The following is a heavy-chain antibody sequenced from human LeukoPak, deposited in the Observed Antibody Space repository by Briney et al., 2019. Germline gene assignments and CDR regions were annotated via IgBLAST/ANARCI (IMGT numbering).Heavy chain of an antibody. Sequence: GGSLRLSCAASGFTFSSYSMNWVRQAPGKGLEWVSYISSSSTIYYADSVKGRFTISRDNAKNSLYLQMNSLRDEDTAVYYCARTHPDWELSAFDIWGQGTMVTVSS. CDR2: ISSSSTI. CDR3: ARTHPDWELSAFDI. CDR1: GFTFSSYS. J-gene: IGHJ3*02. V-gene: IGHV3-48*02. D-gene: IGHD1-26*01.